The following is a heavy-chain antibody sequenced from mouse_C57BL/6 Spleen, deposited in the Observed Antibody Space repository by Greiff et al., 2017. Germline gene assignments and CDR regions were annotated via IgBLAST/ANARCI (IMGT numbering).Heavy chain of an antibody. CDR1: GYAFSSYW. J-gene: IGHJ2*01. CDR3: ARLEGIDDYDGDY. D-gene: IGHD2-4*01. V-gene: IGHV1-80*01. CDR2: IYPGDGDT. Sequence: QVQLQQPGAELVKPGASVKISCKASGYAFSSYWMNWVKQRPGKGLEWIGKIYPGDGDTNYNGKFKGKATLTADKSSSTAYMQLSSLTSEDSAVYVCARLEGIDDYDGDYWGQGTTRTVSS.